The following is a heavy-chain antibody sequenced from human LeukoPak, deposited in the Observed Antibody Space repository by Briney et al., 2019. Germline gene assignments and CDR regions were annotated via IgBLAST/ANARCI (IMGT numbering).Heavy chain of an antibody. J-gene: IGHJ6*02. D-gene: IGHD7-27*01. CDR2: INPNSGGT. Sequence: ASVKVSCKASGYTFTGYYMHWVRQAPGQGLEWMGWINPNSGGTNYAQKFQDRVTMTRDTSISTAYMELSRLRSDDTAVYYCARDELGTLYYYYGMDVWGQRTTVTVSS. V-gene: IGHV1-2*02. CDR1: GYTFTGYY. CDR3: ARDELGTLYYYYGMDV.